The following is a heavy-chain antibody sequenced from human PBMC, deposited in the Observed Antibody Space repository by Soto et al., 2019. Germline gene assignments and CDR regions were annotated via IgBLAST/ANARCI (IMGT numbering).Heavy chain of an antibody. CDR2: IKQDGSEK. Sequence: EVQLVESGGGLVQPGGSLRLSCAASGFTFSSYWMSWVRQAPGKGLEWVANIKQDGSEKYYVDSVKGRFTISRDNAKNSLYLQMNSLRAEDTAVYYCARGAMITFGGVIGYYFDYWGQGTLVTVSS. D-gene: IGHD3-16*02. CDR3: ARGAMITFGGVIGYYFDY. J-gene: IGHJ4*02. CDR1: GFTFSSYW. V-gene: IGHV3-7*04.